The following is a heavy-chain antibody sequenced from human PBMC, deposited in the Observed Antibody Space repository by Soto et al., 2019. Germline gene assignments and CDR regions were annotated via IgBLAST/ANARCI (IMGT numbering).Heavy chain of an antibody. V-gene: IGHV3-30-3*01. CDR1: GFTFSSYA. CDR2: ISYDGSNK. Sequence: QVQLVESGGGVVQPVRSLRLSCAASGFTFSSYAMHWVRQAPGKGLEWVAVISYDGSNKYYADSVKGRFTISRDNSKNTLYLQMNSLRAEDTAVYYCARDNGWSQPDYWGQGTLVTVSS. D-gene: IGHD2-15*01. CDR3: ARDNGWSQPDY. J-gene: IGHJ4*02.